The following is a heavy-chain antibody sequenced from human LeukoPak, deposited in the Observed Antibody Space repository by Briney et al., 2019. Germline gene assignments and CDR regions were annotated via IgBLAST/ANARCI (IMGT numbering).Heavy chain of an antibody. Sequence: TGGSLRLSCAASGFTFSSYWMHWVRQGPGKGLVWVSRISSDGRTTSYADSVKGRFTISRDNAKNTLYLQMNSLRVEDTAVYYCARDSRYYYYSRNYHNVAFDMWGQATMVTVSS. CDR2: ISSDGRTT. D-gene: IGHD3-10*01. V-gene: IGHV3-74*01. J-gene: IGHJ3*02. CDR3: ARDSRYYYYSRNYHNVAFDM. CDR1: GFTFSSYW.